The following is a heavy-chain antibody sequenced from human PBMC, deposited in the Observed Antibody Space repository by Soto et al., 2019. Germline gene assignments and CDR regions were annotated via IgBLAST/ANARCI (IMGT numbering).Heavy chain of an antibody. CDR1: GYTFTNYY. D-gene: IGHD1-7*01. J-gene: IGHJ4*02. CDR2: IDPSDSYI. V-gene: IGHV5-10-1*01. Sequence: PGESLKISCQPSGYTFTNYYIAWVRQVPGKGLEWMGRIDPSDSYIKYSPSFEGHVTMSVDKSISTAFLQWSRLEASDTAMYFCAIPLARTTPFDYWGQGSLVTVSS. CDR3: AIPLARTTPFDY.